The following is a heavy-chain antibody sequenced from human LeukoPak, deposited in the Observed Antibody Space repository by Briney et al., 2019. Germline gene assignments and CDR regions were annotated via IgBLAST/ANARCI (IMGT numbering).Heavy chain of an antibody. J-gene: IGHJ4*02. CDR3: AREGTAMVPFDY. V-gene: IGHV1-69*04. CDR1: GGTFSSYA. CDR2: IIPILGIA. D-gene: IGHD5-18*01. Sequence: GASVKVSCKASGGTFSSYAIIWVRQAPGQGLEWMGRIIPILGIANYAQKFQGRVTITADKSTSTAYMKLSSLRSEDTAVYYCAREGTAMVPFDYWGQGTLVTVSS.